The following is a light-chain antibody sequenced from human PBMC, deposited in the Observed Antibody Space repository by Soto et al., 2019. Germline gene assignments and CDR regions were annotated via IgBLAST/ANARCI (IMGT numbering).Light chain of an antibody. CDR3: AAWDGTLVGWV. J-gene: IGLJ3*02. CDR1: SSNIVSNY. V-gene: IGLV1-47*01. CDR2: RNN. Sequence: QAVVTQPPSASGTPGQRVTISCSGSSSNIVSNYVYWYQQLPGTAPKLLIYRNNERPSGVPDRFSGSKSGTSASLAISGLRSEDEADYYCAAWDGTLVGWVFGGGTKLTVL.